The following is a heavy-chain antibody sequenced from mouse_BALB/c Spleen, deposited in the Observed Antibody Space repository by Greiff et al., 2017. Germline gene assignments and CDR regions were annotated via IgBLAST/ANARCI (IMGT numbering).Heavy chain of an antibody. D-gene: IGHD2-4*01. CDR2: IWSGGST. J-gene: IGHJ3*01. V-gene: IGHV2-2*02. CDR3: ARNYYDYAFAY. CDR1: GFSLTSYG. Sequence: VQVVESGPGLVQPSQCLSITCTVSGFSLTSYGVPWVRQSPGKGLEWLGVIWSGGSTDYYAAFISRLSISKDNSKSQVFFKMNSLQANDTAIYYCARNYYDYAFAYWGQGTLVTVSA.